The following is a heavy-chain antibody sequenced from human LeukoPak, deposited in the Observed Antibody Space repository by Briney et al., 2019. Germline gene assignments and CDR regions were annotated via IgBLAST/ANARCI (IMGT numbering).Heavy chain of an antibody. CDR1: GGSFSGYY. D-gene: IGHD6-13*01. Sequence: SETLSLTCAVYGGSFSGYYWSWIRQPPGKGLEWIGEINHSGSTNYNPSLKSRVTISVDTSKNQFSLKLSSVTAADTAVYYCARDEIAAAGNWFDPWGQGTLVTVSS. CDR2: INHSGST. V-gene: IGHV4-34*01. CDR3: ARDEIAAAGNWFDP. J-gene: IGHJ5*02.